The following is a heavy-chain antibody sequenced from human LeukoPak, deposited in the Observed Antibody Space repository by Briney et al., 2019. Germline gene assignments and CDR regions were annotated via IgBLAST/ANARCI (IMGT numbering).Heavy chain of an antibody. D-gene: IGHD3-10*01. CDR1: GYTFTGYY. J-gene: IGHJ6*03. V-gene: IGHV1-2*02. CDR3: ARDSYYGSGSYWTYYYYMDV. CDR2: INPNSGGT. Sequence: GASVKVSCKASGYTFTGYYMHWVRQAPGQGLEWMGWINPNSGGTNYAQKFQGRVTMTRDTSISTAYMELSRLRSDDTAVYYCARDSYYGSGSYWTYYYYMDVWGKGTTVTISS.